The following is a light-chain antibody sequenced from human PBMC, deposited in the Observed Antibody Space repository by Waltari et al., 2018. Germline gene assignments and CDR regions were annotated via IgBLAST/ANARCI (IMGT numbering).Light chain of an antibody. V-gene: IGKV3-15*01. CDR2: GAS. J-gene: IGKJ5*01. Sequence: EIVLTQSPATLSVSPGERATPSCRASQSVSSNLAWYQQKPGQPPRLLISGASTRAAGIPARFSGSGSATEFTLTISSLQSEDFAVYYCHQYNNWPPITFGQGTRLEIK. CDR1: QSVSSN. CDR3: HQYNNWPPIT.